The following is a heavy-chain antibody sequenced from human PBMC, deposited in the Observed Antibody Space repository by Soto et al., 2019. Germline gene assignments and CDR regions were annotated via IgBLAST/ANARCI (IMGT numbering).Heavy chain of an antibody. CDR1: GFTFSSYS. CDR3: ARDPYGDYAVFDY. V-gene: IGHV3-21*01. CDR2: ISSSSSYI. J-gene: IGHJ4*02. D-gene: IGHD4-17*01. Sequence: GGSLRLSCAASGFTFSSYSMNWVRRAPGKGLEWVSSISSSSSYIYYADSVKGRFTISRDNAKNSLYLQMNSLRAEDTAVYYCARDPYGDYAVFDYWGQGTLVTVSS.